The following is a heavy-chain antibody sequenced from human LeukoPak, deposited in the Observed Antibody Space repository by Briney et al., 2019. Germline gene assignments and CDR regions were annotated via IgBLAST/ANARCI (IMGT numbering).Heavy chain of an antibody. J-gene: IGHJ4*02. Sequence: GESLRLSCAASGFTVSSNYMSWVRQAPGKGLEWVSIIYSDGTTYYADSVKGRFTISRDNSKNTVYLQMNSLRAEDTAVYYCARPGAAVAGTAFNNWGQGTLVTVSS. CDR1: GFTVSSNY. V-gene: IGHV3-66*04. D-gene: IGHD6-13*01. CDR2: IYSDGTT. CDR3: ARPGAAVAGTAFNN.